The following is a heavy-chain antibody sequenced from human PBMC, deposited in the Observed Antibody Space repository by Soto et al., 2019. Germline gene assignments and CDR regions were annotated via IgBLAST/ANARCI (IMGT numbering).Heavy chain of an antibody. CDR1: GYTFTSYG. CDR3: ARDHADTETIDYYYYGMDV. V-gene: IGHV1-18*01. D-gene: IGHD4-17*01. J-gene: IGHJ6*02. CDR2: ISAYNGNT. Sequence: QVQLVQSGAEVKKPGASVKVSCKASGYTFTSYGISWVRQAPGQGLEWMGWISAYNGNTNYAQKLQGRVTMTTDTSTSTAYMELRSLSSDDTAVYYCARDHADTETIDYYYYGMDVWGQGTTVTVSS.